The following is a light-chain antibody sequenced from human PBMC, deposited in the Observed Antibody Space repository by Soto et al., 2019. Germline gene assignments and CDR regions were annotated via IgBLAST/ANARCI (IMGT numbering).Light chain of an antibody. J-gene: IGKJ4*01. CDR2: GAS. V-gene: IGKV3-15*01. CDR1: QSVYTD. Sequence: EIVMTQSPATLSLSPGERATLSCRASQSVYTDVAWYQQKPGQSPRLLIYGASTRASDIPARFSGSGSGTDFTLTISSLQSGDVAVYYCQQYNSWPPLTFGGGTKVGIK. CDR3: QQYNSWPPLT.